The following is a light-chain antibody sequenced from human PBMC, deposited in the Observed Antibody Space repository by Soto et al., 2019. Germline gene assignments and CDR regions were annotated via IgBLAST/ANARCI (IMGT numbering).Light chain of an antibody. J-gene: IGKJ5*01. CDR3: QQRNSWPIT. V-gene: IGKV3-11*01. CDR2: AAS. CDR1: QFTGTY. Sequence: EIVLTQSPATLSLSPGERATLSCRASQFTGTYLDWYQHKPGQAPRLLIYAASNRATGIPARFSGSGSGTDFTLTISSLEPGDFAVYFCQQRNSWPITFGQGTRLEIK.